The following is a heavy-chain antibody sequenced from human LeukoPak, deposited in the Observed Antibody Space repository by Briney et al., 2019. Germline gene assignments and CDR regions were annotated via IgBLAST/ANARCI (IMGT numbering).Heavy chain of an antibody. CDR1: GGSINNNY. J-gene: IGHJ2*01. D-gene: IGHD1-14*01. CDR2: VYSNGNT. Sequence: SETLSLTCTVSGGSINNNYWSWIQQPPGKGLEWIGYVYSNGNTNYNPSRKSRIIMSIETSKNQFSLKVPSVTAADTAVYYCASGTFDGPLYGTYWYFHVWGRGALVTVSS. CDR3: ASGTFDGPLYGTYWYFHV. V-gene: IGHV4-59*01.